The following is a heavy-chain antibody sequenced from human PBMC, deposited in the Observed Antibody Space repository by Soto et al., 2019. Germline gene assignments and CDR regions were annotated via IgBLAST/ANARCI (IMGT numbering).Heavy chain of an antibody. CDR1: GYTFNSYA. V-gene: IGHV1-18*01. CDR3: ARDLAAGTCDY. Sequence: ASVKVSCKASGYTFNSYAISWVRQAPGQGLEWMGWISAYNGNTNYAQMLQGRVTMTTDTSTSTAYMELRSLRSDDTAVYYCARDLAAGTCDYWGQGTXVTVSS. D-gene: IGHD6-13*01. J-gene: IGHJ4*02. CDR2: ISAYNGNT.